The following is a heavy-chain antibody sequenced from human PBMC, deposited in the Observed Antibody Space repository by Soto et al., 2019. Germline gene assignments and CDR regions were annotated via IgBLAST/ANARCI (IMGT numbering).Heavy chain of an antibody. V-gene: IGHV5-51*01. CDR1: GYSFTSYW. Sequence: PRGSLKISCKGSGYSFTSYWIGWVRQMPGKGLEWMGIIYPGDSDTRYSPSFQGQVTISADKSISTAYLQWSSLKASDTAMYYCARGVETGSTKDEFDYWGQGTLVTVSS. J-gene: IGHJ4*02. CDR2: IYPGDSDT. CDR3: ARGVETGSTKDEFDY. D-gene: IGHD3-10*01.